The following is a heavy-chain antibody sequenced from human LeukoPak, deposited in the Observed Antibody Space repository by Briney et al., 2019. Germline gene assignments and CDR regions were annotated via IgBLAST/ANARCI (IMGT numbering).Heavy chain of an antibody. V-gene: IGHV3-23*01. CDR1: GFTFSSYG. D-gene: IGHD3-10*01. Sequence: GGSLRLSCAASGFTFSSYGMSWVRQAPGKGLEWVSAISGSGGSTYYADSVKGRFTISRDNSKNTLYLQMNSLRAEDTAVYYCAKDRTYYYGSGSRGFDYWGQGTLVTVSS. CDR3: AKDRTYYYGSGSRGFDY. CDR2: ISGSGGST. J-gene: IGHJ4*02.